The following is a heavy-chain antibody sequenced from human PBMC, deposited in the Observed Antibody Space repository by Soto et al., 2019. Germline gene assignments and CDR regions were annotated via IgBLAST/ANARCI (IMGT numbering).Heavy chain of an antibody. V-gene: IGHV2-5*02. CDR3: AHRRVCYGDPDYYFEY. J-gene: IGHJ4*02. CDR2: IYWDNDE. CDR1: GFSLSTNGVG. Sequence: QITLKESGPTLVKPTQTLTLTCTFSGFSLSTNGVGVGWIRQPPGKALEWLALIYWDNDERYSPSLKSRLIITKDTSKNQVVLTMTNMDPVDTATYYCAHRRVCYGDPDYYFEYWGQGILVTVSS. D-gene: IGHD4-17*01.